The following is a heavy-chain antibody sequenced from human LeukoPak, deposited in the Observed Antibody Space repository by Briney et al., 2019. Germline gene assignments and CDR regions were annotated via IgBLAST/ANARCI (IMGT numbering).Heavy chain of an antibody. CDR2: ISLTGET. J-gene: IGHJ5*02. CDR1: GGSISSTNW. D-gene: IGHD3-9*01. Sequence: KPSETLSLTCGVSGGSISSTNWWSWVRQPPGQGLEWIGEISLTGETNYNPSLNGRVTISVDTSKNQFSLKLSPVTAEDTAVYYCARIFFPNWFDPWGQGTLVTVSS. V-gene: IGHV4-4*02. CDR3: ARIFFPNWFDP.